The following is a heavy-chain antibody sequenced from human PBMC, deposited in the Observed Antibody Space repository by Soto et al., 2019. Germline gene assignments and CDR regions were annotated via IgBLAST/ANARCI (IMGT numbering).Heavy chain of an antibody. Sequence: QVQLQESGPGLVKTSQTLSLTCTVSGGSVNNGGYYWNWIRQHPGKGLEWLGYIFDSETAYYNPSVKSRLTISMDTSKNQFSLKVTSVTPADTAVYYCARENFGVVVHDAFDLWGQGTMVTVSS. V-gene: IGHV4-31*03. CDR2: IFDSETA. CDR1: GGSVNNGGYY. J-gene: IGHJ3*01. D-gene: IGHD3-3*01. CDR3: ARENFGVVVHDAFDL.